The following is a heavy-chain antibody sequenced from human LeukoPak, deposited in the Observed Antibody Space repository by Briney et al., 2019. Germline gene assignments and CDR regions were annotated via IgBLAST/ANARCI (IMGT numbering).Heavy chain of an antibody. CDR1: GFAFSSYA. Sequence: GGSPRLSCAASGFAFSSYAMHWVRQAPGKGLEWVAVISYDGSNKYYADSVKGRFTISRDNSKNTLYLQMNSLRAEDTAVYYCARTLWARGYSSWSPWRAFDIWGQGTMVTVSS. D-gene: IGHD6-13*01. CDR2: ISYDGSNK. V-gene: IGHV3-30-3*01. CDR3: ARTLWARGYSSWSPWRAFDI. J-gene: IGHJ3*02.